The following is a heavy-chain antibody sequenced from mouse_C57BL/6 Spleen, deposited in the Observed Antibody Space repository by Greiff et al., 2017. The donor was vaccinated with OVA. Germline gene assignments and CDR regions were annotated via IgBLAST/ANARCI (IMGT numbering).Heavy chain of an antibody. CDR1: GFTFSSYG. D-gene: IGHD2-5*01. CDR2: ISSGGSYT. J-gene: IGHJ3*01. CDR3: ARPSSNYVGFAY. Sequence: EVQLQESGGDLVKPGGSLKLSCAASGFTFSSYGMSWVRQTPDKRLEWVATISSGGSYTYYPDSVKGRFTISRDNAKNTLYLQMSSLKSEDTAMYYCARPSSNYVGFAYWGQGTLVTVSA. V-gene: IGHV5-6*01.